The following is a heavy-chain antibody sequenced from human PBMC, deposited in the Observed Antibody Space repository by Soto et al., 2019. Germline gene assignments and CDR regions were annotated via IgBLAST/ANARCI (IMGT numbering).Heavy chain of an antibody. CDR2: TYQSGRA. J-gene: IGHJ6*02. CDR3: ARDNYGMDV. CDR1: GGSISSGGYS. Sequence: SETLSLTCTVSGGSISSGGYSWTWIRQSPGKGLEWMGYTYQSGRAYYNPSLKSRVTIVVDRSKNQFSLNMTSVTAADTAVYYCARDNYGMDVWGQGTTVTVSS. V-gene: IGHV4-30-2*06.